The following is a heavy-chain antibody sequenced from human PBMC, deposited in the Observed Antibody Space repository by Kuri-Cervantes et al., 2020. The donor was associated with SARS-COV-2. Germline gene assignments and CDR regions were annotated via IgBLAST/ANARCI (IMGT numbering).Heavy chain of an antibody. CDR2: IYYSANT. D-gene: IGHD4-23*01. V-gene: IGHV4-39*01. J-gene: IGHJ4*02. CDR3: ARSGDYGGYYFDY. Sequence: SETLSLTCTVSGGSIHSSPYYWGWIRQPPGQGLEWIGSIYYSANTYFNPSLKGRVTISVDTSKNQFSLKLSSVTAADTAVYYCARSGDYGGYYFDYWGQGTLVTVSS. CDR1: GGSIHSSPYY.